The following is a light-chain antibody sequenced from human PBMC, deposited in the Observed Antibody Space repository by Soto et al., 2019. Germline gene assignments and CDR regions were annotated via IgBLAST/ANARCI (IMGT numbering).Light chain of an antibody. V-gene: IGKV1-33*01. CDR1: QDIANY. J-gene: IGKJ4*01. CDR3: QQYDNLPLT. Sequence: IHMTQSPSSLSASVGDRVTITCQASQDIANYLNWYQQKAGRAPKFLIYGASNLETGVPSRFSGSGSGTDFTLTISSLQPEDIATYYCQQYDNLPLTFGGGTRWIS. CDR2: GAS.